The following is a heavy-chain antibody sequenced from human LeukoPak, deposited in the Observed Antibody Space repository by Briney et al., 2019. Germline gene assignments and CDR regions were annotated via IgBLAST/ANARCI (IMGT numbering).Heavy chain of an antibody. Sequence: GASVKVSCKVSGYTLTELSMHWVRQAPGKGLEWMGGFDPEDGETIYAQKFQGRVTMTEDTSTDTAYMELSSLRSEDTAVYYCATVERWLQFDYFDYWGQGTLVTVSS. CDR1: GYTLTELS. V-gene: IGHV1-24*01. CDR3: ATVERWLQFDYFDY. D-gene: IGHD5-24*01. CDR2: FDPEDGET. J-gene: IGHJ4*02.